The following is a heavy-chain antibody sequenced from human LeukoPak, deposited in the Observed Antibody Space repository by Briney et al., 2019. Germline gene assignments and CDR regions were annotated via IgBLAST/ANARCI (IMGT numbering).Heavy chain of an antibody. J-gene: IGHJ6*04. V-gene: IGHV3-7*03. D-gene: IGHD3-9*01. Sequence: GGSLRLSCAASGFTFSSYWMSWVRQAPGKGLEWVANIKQDGSEKYYVDSVKGRFTISRDNAKNSLYLQMNSLRAEDTAVYCCARDRGDILTGYPYYYYGMDVWGKGTTVTVSS. CDR3: ARDRGDILTGYPYYYYGMDV. CDR2: IKQDGSEK. CDR1: GFTFSSYW.